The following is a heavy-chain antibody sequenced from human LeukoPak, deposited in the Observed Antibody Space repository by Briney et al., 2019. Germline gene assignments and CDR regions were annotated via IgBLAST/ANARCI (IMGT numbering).Heavy chain of an antibody. D-gene: IGHD4-17*01. CDR3: ARDNGDSYYLDY. Sequence: GGSLRLSCAASGFTFNSYSMNWVRQAPGKGLEWISYISSTSITIYYADFVKGRFTISRDNAKNSLYLQMNSLRAEDTAVYYCARDNGDSYYLDYWGQGALVTVSS. J-gene: IGHJ4*02. V-gene: IGHV3-48*01. CDR1: GFTFNSYS. CDR2: ISSTSITI.